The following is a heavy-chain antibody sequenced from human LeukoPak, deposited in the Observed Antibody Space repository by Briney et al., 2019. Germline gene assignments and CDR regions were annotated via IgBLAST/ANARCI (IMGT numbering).Heavy chain of an antibody. D-gene: IGHD3-3*02. J-gene: IGHJ4*02. CDR3: ARGAVLEWSLPQGDY. V-gene: IGHV1-46*01. Sequence: ASEKVSCKASGYTFTAYYIHWVRQAPGQGLEWMGIINPSGGSTTYAQKFQGRVTMTRDTSTSTVYMELSSLRCEDTAVYYCARGAVLEWSLPQGDYWGQGSLVTV. CDR1: GYTFTAYY. CDR2: INPSGGST.